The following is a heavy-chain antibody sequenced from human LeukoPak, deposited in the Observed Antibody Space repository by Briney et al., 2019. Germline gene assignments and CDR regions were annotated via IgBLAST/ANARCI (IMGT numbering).Heavy chain of an antibody. Sequence: SETLSLTCTVSGGSISSSSYYWGWIRQPPGKGLEWIGSIYYSGHTNYNPSLQSRVTISVDTSKNQFSLKLSSVTAADTAVYYCERDTHLAVWGKGTTVTVSS. CDR3: ERDTHLAV. V-gene: IGHV4-39*07. CDR1: GGSISSSSYY. J-gene: IGHJ6*04. CDR2: IYYSGHT.